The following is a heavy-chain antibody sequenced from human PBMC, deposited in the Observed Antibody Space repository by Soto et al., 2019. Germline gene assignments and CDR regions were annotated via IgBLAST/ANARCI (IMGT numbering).Heavy chain of an antibody. Sequence: EVQLVESGGGLVQPGGSLRLSCAASGFTFSSYSMNWVRQAPGKGLEWVSYISSSSSTTYYADSVKGRFTISRDNAKNALYLQRNSLRAEETAVYYCARHPERIAQIGWFDPWGQGTLVTVSS. CDR3: ARHPERIAQIGWFDP. D-gene: IGHD6-13*01. CDR1: GFTFSSYS. CDR2: ISSSSSTT. J-gene: IGHJ5*02. V-gene: IGHV3-48*01.